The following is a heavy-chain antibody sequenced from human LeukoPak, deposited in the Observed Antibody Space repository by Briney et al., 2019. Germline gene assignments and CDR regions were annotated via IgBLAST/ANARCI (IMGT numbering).Heavy chain of an antibody. D-gene: IGHD3-3*01. CDR1: RGSFSGYY. J-gene: IGHJ6*02. CDR2: IHHSGST. Sequence: SETLSLTCAVYRGSFSGYYWSWIRQPPGKGLEWIGEIHHSGSTNYNPSLKSRVTISVDTSKNQFSLKLSSVTAADTAVYYCARGGETYDFWSGYYRNYYYYYGMDVWGQGTTVTVSS. CDR3: ARGGETYDFWSGYYRNYYYYYGMDV. V-gene: IGHV4-34*01.